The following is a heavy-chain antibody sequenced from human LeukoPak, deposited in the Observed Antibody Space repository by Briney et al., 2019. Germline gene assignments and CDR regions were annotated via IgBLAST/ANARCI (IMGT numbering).Heavy chain of an antibody. CDR3: ARVVVVPAAIRGLGWFDP. J-gene: IGHJ5*02. Sequence: GGSLRLSCAASGFTFSSYAMHWVRQAPGKGLEWVAVISYDGSNKYYADSVKGRFTISRDNSKNTLYLQMNSLRADDTAVYYRARVVVVPAAIRGLGWFDPWGQGTLVTVSS. D-gene: IGHD2-2*02. CDR1: GFTFSSYA. CDR2: ISYDGSNK. V-gene: IGHV3-30-3*01.